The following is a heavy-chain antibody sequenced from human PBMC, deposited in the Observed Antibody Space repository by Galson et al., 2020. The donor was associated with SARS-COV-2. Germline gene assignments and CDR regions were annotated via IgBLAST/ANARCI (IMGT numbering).Heavy chain of an antibody. V-gene: IGHV3-30*18. Sequence: GESLKLYCAASGFTFSSYCIHWVRPAPGKGLEWVAAISYDGSNKYYADSVKGRITISRDNSKNVVFLQMSSLRPDDTAVYYFAKDQQIWSHGYFFGSWGQGTLFAGAS. D-gene: IGHD3-16*01. CDR1: GFTFSSYC. CDR3: AKDQQIWSHGYFFGS. CDR2: ISYDGSNK. J-gene: IGHJ4*02.